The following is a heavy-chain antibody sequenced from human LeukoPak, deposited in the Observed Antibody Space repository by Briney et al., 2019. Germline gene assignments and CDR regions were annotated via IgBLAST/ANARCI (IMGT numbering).Heavy chain of an antibody. Sequence: SVKVSCKASGGTFSSYAISWVRQAPGQGLEWMGGIIPIFGTANYAQKFQGRVTITTDESTSTAYMELSSLRSEDTAVYYCARAAAPFYGSGAEDVWGKGTTVTVSS. CDR2: IIPIFGTA. CDR1: GGTFSSYA. V-gene: IGHV1-69*05. D-gene: IGHD3-10*01. J-gene: IGHJ6*04. CDR3: ARAAAPFYGSGAEDV.